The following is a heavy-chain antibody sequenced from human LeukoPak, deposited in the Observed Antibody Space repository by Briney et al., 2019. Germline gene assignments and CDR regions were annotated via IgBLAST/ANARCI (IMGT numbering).Heavy chain of an antibody. CDR3: ARGYCSSTSCYTATPHNWFDP. CDR2: MKQDGRET. CDR1: EFTFTNYW. Sequence: GGSLRLSCVASEFTFTNYWMSWVRQAPGKGLEWVAHMKQDGRETHYVDSVKGRFTISRDNAKNTLYLQMNSLRAEDTAVYYCARGYCSSTSCYTATPHNWFDPWGQGTLVTVSS. V-gene: IGHV3-7*01. D-gene: IGHD2-2*02. J-gene: IGHJ5*02.